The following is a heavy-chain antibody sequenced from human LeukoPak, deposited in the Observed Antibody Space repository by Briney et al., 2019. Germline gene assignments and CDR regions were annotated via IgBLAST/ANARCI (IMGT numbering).Heavy chain of an antibody. CDR2: IKEDGSEI. CDR1: GXTXXNHW. CDR3: ARDSSCYPYY. V-gene: IGHV3-7*01. D-gene: IGHD3-22*01. J-gene: IGHJ4*02. Sequence: XRLSXXXXGXTXXNHWMXWVRQAPGKGLEWVANIKEDGSEIYYVDSVKGRFTISRDNSKNTLYLQMKRLRGEDTAVYYCARDSSCYPYYWGQGTLVTVSS.